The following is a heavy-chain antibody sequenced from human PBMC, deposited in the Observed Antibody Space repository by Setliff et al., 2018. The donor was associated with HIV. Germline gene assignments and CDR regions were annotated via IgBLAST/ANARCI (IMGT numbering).Heavy chain of an antibody. CDR2: MAYDGHEK. CDR3: AKASSALYYFDS. V-gene: IGHV3-30*02. CDR1: GFTFSSYG. Sequence: PGGSLRLSCLASGFTFSSYGMHWVRQAPGKGLEWVAFMAYDGHEKYYADSVKGRFIISRDNSENNLYLQINNLRTDDTARYYCAKASSALYYFDSWGQGTLVTVSS. D-gene: IGHD6-6*01. J-gene: IGHJ4*02.